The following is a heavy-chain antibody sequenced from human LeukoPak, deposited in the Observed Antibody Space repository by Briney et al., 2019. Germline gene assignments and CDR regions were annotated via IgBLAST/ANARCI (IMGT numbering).Heavy chain of an antibody. Sequence: ASVTVSCKASGYTFTGYYMHWVRQAPGQGLEWMGWINPNSGGTNYAQKFQGRVTMTRDTSISTAYMELSRLRPDDTAVYYCARENYYDSSGYFSHYMDVWGKGTTVTVSS. J-gene: IGHJ6*03. CDR1: GYTFTGYY. CDR3: ARENYYDSSGYFSHYMDV. CDR2: INPNSGGT. D-gene: IGHD3-22*01. V-gene: IGHV1-2*02.